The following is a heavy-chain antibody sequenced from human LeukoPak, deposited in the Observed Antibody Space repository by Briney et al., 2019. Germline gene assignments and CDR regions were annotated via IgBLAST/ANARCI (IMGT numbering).Heavy chain of an antibody. V-gene: IGHV3-23*01. CDR1: GFTFSSYA. CDR3: AKETYYDFWSGYGTDAFDI. Sequence: GGSLRLSCAASGFTFSSYAMSWVRQAPGKGLEWVSAISGSGGGTYYADSVKGRFTISRDNSKNTLYLQMNSLRAEDTAVYYCAKETYYDFWSGYGTDAFDIWGQGTMVTVSS. D-gene: IGHD3-3*01. CDR2: ISGSGGGT. J-gene: IGHJ3*02.